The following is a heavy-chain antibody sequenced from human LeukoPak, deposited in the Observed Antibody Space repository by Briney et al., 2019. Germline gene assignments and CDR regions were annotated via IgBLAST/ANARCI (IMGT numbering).Heavy chain of an antibody. J-gene: IGHJ4*02. CDR3: AKRPSIAAAGTDDY. CDR1: GFTFSSYA. Sequence: GGSLRLSCAASGFTFSSYAMSWVRQAPGKGLEWVSAISGSGGSTYYADSVKGWFTISRDNSKNTPYLQMNSLRAEDTAVYYCAKRPSIAAAGTDDYWGQGTLVTVSS. CDR2: ISGSGGST. D-gene: IGHD6-13*01. V-gene: IGHV3-23*01.